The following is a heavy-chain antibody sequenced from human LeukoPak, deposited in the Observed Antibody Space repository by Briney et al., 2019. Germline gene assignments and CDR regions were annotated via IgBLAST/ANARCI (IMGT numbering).Heavy chain of an antibody. J-gene: IGHJ6*04. Sequence: SETLSLTCAVSGYSISSGYYWGWIRQPPGKGLEWIGSIYHSGSTNYNPSLKSRVTISVDTSKNQFSLKLSSVTAADTAVYYCARGPLGDFWSGKPTPGLMDVWGKGTTVTVSS. CDR1: GYSISSGYY. CDR2: IYHSGST. V-gene: IGHV4-38-2*01. CDR3: ARGPLGDFWSGKPTPGLMDV. D-gene: IGHD3-3*01.